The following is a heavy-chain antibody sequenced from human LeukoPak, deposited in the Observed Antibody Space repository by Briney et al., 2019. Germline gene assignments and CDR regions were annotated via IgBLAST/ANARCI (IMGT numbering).Heavy chain of an antibody. D-gene: IGHD3-16*01. CDR3: ARVPDKGVSWFYP. CDR2: IYYSGST. V-gene: IGHV4-59*01. J-gene: IGHJ5*02. CDR1: AGSISSYY. Sequence: SETLSLTCTVSAGSISSYYWSWIRQPPGKGLEWIGYIYYSGSTNYNPSLKSRVTISVDTSKNQFSLKLSSVTAADTAVYYCARVPDKGVSWFYPWGQGTLVTVPS.